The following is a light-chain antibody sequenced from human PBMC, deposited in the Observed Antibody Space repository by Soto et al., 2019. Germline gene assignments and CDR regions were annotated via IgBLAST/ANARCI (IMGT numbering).Light chain of an antibody. J-gene: IGKJ1*01. V-gene: IGKV3-20*01. CDR2: GAS. CDR3: QYYGGSPRT. CDR1: ESVAS. Sequence: EIFLTQSPGTLSLSPGEGTTLSCRASESVASLAWYQQKPGQAPRLLIYGASTRATGIPDRFSGSGSGTDFTVTISRLEPEDFEVYYCQYYGGSPRTFGRGTKVDI.